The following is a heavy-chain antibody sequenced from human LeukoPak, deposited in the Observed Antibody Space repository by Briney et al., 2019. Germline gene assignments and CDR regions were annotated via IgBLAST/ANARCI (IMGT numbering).Heavy chain of an antibody. CDR2: IIPIFGIA. CDR3: AREVVDSYKTRPPDY. D-gene: IGHD5-24*01. CDR1: GGTFSSYA. J-gene: IGHJ4*02. V-gene: IGHV1-69*04. Sequence: SVKVSCKASGGTFSSYAISWVRQAPGQGLEWMGRIIPIFGIAYYVQKFQGRVTITADKSTITAYMELSSLRSEDTAVYYCAREVVDSYKTRPPDYWGQGTLVTVSS.